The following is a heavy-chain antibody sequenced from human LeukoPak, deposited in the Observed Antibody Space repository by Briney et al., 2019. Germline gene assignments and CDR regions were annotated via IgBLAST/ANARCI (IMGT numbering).Heavy chain of an antibody. J-gene: IGHJ4*02. CDR1: GFTFSNAW. D-gene: IGHD3-9*01. V-gene: IGHV3-15*01. CDR3: TTDAPDDWNYYDY. Sequence: PGGSLRLSCAASGFTFSNAWMSWVRQAPGKGLEWVGRIKSKTDGGTTDYAAPVKGRFTISRDDSKNTLYLQMNSLKTEDTAVYYCTTDAPDDWNYYDYWGQGTLVTVSS. CDR2: IKSKTDGGTT.